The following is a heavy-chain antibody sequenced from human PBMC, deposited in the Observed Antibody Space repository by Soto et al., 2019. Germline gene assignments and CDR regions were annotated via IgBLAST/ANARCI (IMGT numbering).Heavy chain of an antibody. V-gene: IGHV3-21*06. J-gene: IGHJ4*02. CDR1: GFTFTRYS. Sequence: GGSLRLSCAASGFTFTRYSMNWVRQAPGKGLEWVSSISSTTNYIYYGDSMKGRFTISRDNAKNSLYLEMNSLRAEDTAVYYCARESEDLTSNFDYWGQGTLATVSS. CDR2: ISSTTNYI. CDR3: ARESEDLTSNFDY.